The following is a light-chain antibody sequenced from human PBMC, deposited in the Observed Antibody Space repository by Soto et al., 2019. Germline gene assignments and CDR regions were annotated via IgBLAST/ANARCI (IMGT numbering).Light chain of an antibody. J-gene: IGKJ5*01. CDR2: GAF. V-gene: IGKV3-11*01. CDR3: QQRNVWPPVT. CDR1: QTVSRNS. Sequence: EIVLTQSPGTLSLSPGDGATLSCRASQTVSRNSLAWYQQKPGQAPRLLIYGAFNRATGIPARFSGSGSGTDFTLTISSLEPEDSAVYYCQQRNVWPPVTFGQGTRLEIK.